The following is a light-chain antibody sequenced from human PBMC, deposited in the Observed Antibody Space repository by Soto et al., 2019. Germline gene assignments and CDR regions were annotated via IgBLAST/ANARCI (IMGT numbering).Light chain of an antibody. J-gene: IGLJ1*01. V-gene: IGLV2-14*01. CDR1: SSDVGAYIF. CDR2: DVN. CDR3: VSYTSSTTYV. Sequence: QSALAQPPSASGSPGQSVTISCTGTSSDVGAYIFVSWYQQHPGKAPKLMVYDVNRRPPGVSNRFSGSKSGSTASLIISRLQTEDEAAYYCVSYTSSTTYVFGTGTKVTVL.